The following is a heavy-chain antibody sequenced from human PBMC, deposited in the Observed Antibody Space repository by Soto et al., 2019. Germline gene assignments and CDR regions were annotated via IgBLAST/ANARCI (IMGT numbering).Heavy chain of an antibody. CDR2: IWYDGRKK. J-gene: IGHJ6*02. V-gene: IGHV3-33*01. CDR3: VRDVVDTGDHYGMDV. D-gene: IGHD2-21*01. Sequence: QVQLVESGGGVVQPGTSLRLSCAASGFTFSRYGMHWVRQAPGKGLEWVAVIWYDGRKKYYADSVKGRFTISRDNYNNTLYLQMNSLRAEDTALYFCVRDVVDTGDHYGMDVWGQGTTVTVSS. CDR1: GFTFSRYG.